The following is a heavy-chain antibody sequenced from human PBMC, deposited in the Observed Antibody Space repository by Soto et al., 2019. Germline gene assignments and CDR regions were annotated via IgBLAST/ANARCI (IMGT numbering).Heavy chain of an antibody. Sequence: ASVKVSCKAAGYTFASYAVHWVRQAPGQRLEWMGWINTVNGNTKYSQKFQGRVTILSGTSASTAYMEVSSLRSEDTAVYFCARDLVDFLSGYPLHGRDVWGQGTTVTVSS. CDR3: ARDLVDFLSGYPLHGRDV. V-gene: IGHV1-3*04. CDR2: INTVNGNT. J-gene: IGHJ6*02. D-gene: IGHD3-3*01. CDR1: GYTFASYA.